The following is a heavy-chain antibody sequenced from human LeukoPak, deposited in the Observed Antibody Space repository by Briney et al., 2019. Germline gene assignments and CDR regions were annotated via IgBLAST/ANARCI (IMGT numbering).Heavy chain of an antibody. J-gene: IGHJ5*02. CDR1: GGSIGNYY. Sequence: SETLSLTCTVSGGSIGNYYWSWIRQPPGKGLEWIGYIYYSGSTNYNPSLRSRVTISVDTSKNQFSLKLTSVTAADTAVYFCAREGYCTNGVCPNWFDPWGRGTLVTVSS. CDR3: AREGYCTNGVCPNWFDP. CDR2: IYYSGST. D-gene: IGHD2-8*01. V-gene: IGHV4-59*01.